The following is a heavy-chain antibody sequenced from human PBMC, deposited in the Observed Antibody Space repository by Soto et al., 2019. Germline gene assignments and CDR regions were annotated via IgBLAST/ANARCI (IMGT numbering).Heavy chain of an antibody. CDR1: GFTFSSYG. D-gene: IGHD2-15*01. V-gene: IGHV3-30*18. CDR3: AKDLSDCSGGSCYWCYY. Sequence: ESGGGVVQPGRSLRLSCAASGFTFSSYGMHWVRQAPGKGLEWVAVISYDGSNKYYADSVKGRFTISRDNSKNTLYLQMNSLRAEDTAVYYCAKDLSDCSGGSCYWCYYWGQGTLVTVAS. J-gene: IGHJ4*02. CDR2: ISYDGSNK.